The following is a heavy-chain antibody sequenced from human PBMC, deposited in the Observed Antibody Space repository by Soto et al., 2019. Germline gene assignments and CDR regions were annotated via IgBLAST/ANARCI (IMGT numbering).Heavy chain of an antibody. CDR2: IYPGDSDT. CDR1: GYSFTSYW. D-gene: IGHD5-18*01. CDR3: ARFPYSYGFFYYYGMDV. J-gene: IGHJ6*02. V-gene: IGHV5-51*01. Sequence: GESLKISCKGSGYSFTSYWIGWVRQMPGKGLEWMGIIYPGDSDTRYSPSFQGQVTISADKSISTAYLQWSSLKASGTAMYYCARFPYSYGFFYYYGMDVWGQGTTVTVS.